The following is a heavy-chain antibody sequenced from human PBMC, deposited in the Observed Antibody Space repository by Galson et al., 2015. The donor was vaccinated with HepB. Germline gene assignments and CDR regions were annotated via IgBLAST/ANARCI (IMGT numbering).Heavy chain of an antibody. Sequence: SVKVSCKASGYTFTGYYMHWVRQAPGQGLEWMGRINPNSGGTNYAQKFQGRVTMTRDTSISTAYMELSRLRSDDTAVYYCARDWRRYYGSGSYSRIDYWGQGTLVTVSS. CDR1: GYTFTGYY. CDR3: ARDWRRYYGSGSYSRIDY. CDR2: INPNSGGT. V-gene: IGHV1-2*06. J-gene: IGHJ4*02. D-gene: IGHD3-10*01.